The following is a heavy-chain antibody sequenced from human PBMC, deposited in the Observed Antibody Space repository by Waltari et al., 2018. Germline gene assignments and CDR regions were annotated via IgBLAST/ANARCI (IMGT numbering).Heavy chain of an antibody. Sequence: QLQLQESGPGLVKPSETLSLTCTVSGDSITSSDHFWAWIRQSPGKGLERIGSINYSGSPNYNPSLKSRVTISVDTSKNQFSLRLSSATAADTGVYYCARRVGIGDYFDYWGQGTLVTVS. V-gene: IGHV4-39*01. CDR3: ARRVGIGDYFDY. D-gene: IGHD2-21*01. CDR2: INYSGSP. CDR1: GDSITSSDHF. J-gene: IGHJ4*02.